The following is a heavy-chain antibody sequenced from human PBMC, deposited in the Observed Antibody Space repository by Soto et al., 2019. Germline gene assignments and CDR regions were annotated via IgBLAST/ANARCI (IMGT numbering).Heavy chain of an antibody. CDR3: ARANDYGSGNNIDY. CDR2: IYSGGST. J-gene: IGHJ4*02. Sequence: EVQLVETGGGLIQPGGSLRLSCAASGFSVSRNYMCWVRQAPGKGLEWVSVIYSGGSTYYSDAVEGRFTISRENAKNTVYLHMNSLRAEDTAVYYCARANDYGSGNNIDYWGQGTLVTVSS. V-gene: IGHV3-53*02. D-gene: IGHD3-10*01. CDR1: GFSVSRNY.